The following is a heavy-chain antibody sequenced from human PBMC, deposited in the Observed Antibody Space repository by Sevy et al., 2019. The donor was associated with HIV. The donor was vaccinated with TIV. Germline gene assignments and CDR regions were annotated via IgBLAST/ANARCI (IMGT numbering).Heavy chain of an antibody. V-gene: IGHV3-30-3*01. CDR3: ARQQELELSDAFDI. CDR1: AFTFSNYA. D-gene: IGHD1-1*01. Sequence: GGSLRLSCAASAFTFSNYAMHWVRQAPGKGLEWVAFTSYDGSNNYYADSVKGRFTISRDNSETTLYLQMNSLRAEDTAVYYCARQQELELSDAFDIWGQGTMVTVSS. J-gene: IGHJ3*02. CDR2: TSYDGSNN.